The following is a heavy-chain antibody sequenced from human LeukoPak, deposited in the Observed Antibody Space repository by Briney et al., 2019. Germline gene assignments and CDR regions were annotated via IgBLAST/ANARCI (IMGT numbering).Heavy chain of an antibody. Sequence: GGSLRLSCAVSGITLSNYGMSWVRQAPGKGLEWVSAISGSGGSTYYADSVKGRFTISRDNSKNTLYLQMNSLRAEDTAVYYCAKSPGYCSSTSCYALHFDYWGQGTLVTVSS. D-gene: IGHD2-2*01. V-gene: IGHV3-23*01. CDR2: ISGSGGST. CDR1: GITLSNYG. CDR3: AKSPGYCSSTSCYALHFDY. J-gene: IGHJ4*02.